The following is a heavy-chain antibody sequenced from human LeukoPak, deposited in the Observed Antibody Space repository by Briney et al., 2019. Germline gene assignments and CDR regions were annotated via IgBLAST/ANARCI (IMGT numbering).Heavy chain of an antibody. V-gene: IGHV1-69*13. J-gene: IGHJ4*02. CDR1: GGTFSSYA. Sequence: SVKVSCKASGGTFSSYAISWVRQAPGQGLEWMGGIIPIFGTANYAQKFQGRVTITADESTSTAYMELSSLRSEDTAVYYCARGRYCSSTSCYVPSPHFDYWGQGTLVTVSS. CDR3: ARGRYCSSTSCYVPSPHFDY. D-gene: IGHD2-2*01. CDR2: IIPIFGTA.